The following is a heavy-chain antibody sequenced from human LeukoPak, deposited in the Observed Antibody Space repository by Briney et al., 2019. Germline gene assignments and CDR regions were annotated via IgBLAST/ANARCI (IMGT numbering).Heavy chain of an antibody. CDR2: IYYSGST. D-gene: IGHD3-10*01. CDR1: GGSISSSSYY. Sequence: KSSETLSLTCTVSGGSISSSSYYWGWIRQPPGKGLEWIGSIYYSGSTYYNPSLKSRVTISVDTSKNQFSLKLSSVTAADTAVYYCARHPKTMVRGVITDWFDPWGQGTLVTVSS. V-gene: IGHV4-39*01. J-gene: IGHJ5*02. CDR3: ARHPKTMVRGVITDWFDP.